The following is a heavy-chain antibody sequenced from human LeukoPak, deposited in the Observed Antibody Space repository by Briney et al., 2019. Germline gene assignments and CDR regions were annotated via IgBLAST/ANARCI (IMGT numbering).Heavy chain of an antibody. CDR3: ARDDMTLLT. J-gene: IGHJ4*02. V-gene: IGHV4-61*01. CDR2: IYYSGST. D-gene: IGHD1-26*01. Sequence: SETLSLTCTVSGGSVNSGTYYWNWIRQPPGKGLEWIGDIYYSGSTNYNPSLKSRVTISLDTSKNQFSLKLSSVTAADTGVYYCARDDMTLLTWGQGTLVTVSS. CDR1: GGSVNSGTYY.